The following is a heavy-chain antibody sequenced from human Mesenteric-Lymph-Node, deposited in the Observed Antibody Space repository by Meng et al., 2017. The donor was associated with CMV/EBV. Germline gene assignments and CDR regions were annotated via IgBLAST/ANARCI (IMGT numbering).Heavy chain of an antibody. CDR1: GGSISSYY. CDR3: ARGPSHYYGFDY. V-gene: IGHV4-59*01. CDR2: IYYSGST. Sequence: GSLRLSCTVSGGSISSYYWSWIRQPPGKGLEWIGYIYYSGSTNYNPSLKSRVTISVDTSKNQFSLKLSSVTAADTAVYYCARGPSHYYGFDYWGQGTLVTVSS. J-gene: IGHJ4*02. D-gene: IGHD3-10*01.